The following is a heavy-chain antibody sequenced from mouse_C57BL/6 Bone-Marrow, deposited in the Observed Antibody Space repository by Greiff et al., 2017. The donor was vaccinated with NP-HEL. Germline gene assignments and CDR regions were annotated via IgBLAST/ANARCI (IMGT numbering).Heavy chain of an antibody. V-gene: IGHV1-53*01. J-gene: IGHJ1*03. CDR2: INPSNGGT. D-gene: IGHD6-1*01. Sequence: QVQLQQPGTELVKPGASVKLSCKASGYTFTSYWMHWVKQRPGQGLEWIGNINPSNGGTNYNEKFKSKATLTVDTSSSTAYMQSSRLTSEDSAVYYCARGGRYPCSSFDVWGTGTPVTVSS. CDR1: GYTFTSYW. CDR3: ARGGRYPCSSFDV.